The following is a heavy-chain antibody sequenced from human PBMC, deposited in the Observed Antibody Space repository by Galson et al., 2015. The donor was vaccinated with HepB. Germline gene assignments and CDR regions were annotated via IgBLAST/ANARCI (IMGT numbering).Heavy chain of an antibody. V-gene: IGHV3-30*04. J-gene: IGHJ4*02. Sequence: SLRLSCAASGFTFSNYAMHWVRQAPGKGLEWVAVISSDGDNKYYADSVKGRFTISRDNSKNTLYLQMNSLRAEDTAVYYCARDGGAPEGEIDYWGQGTLVTVSS. CDR3: ARDGGAPEGEIDY. CDR2: ISSDGDNK. CDR1: GFTFSNYA. D-gene: IGHD3-16*01.